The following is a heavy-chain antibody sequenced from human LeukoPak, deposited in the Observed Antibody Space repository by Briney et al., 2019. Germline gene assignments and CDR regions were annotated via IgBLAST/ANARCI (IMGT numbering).Heavy chain of an antibody. CDR1: RDFITAYF. Sequence: PPGTLSLTCTLSRDFITAYFWSWIRQPPGQGGRWSGYVYYTGSTEYNPSLRSRLTISPEMSKPQFSLDLTSVTAADTAVHCCASNTRTAFDYWGQGAPAPVSS. CDR3: ASNTRTAFDY. V-gene: IGHV4-59*01. CDR2: VYYTGST. J-gene: IGHJ4*02.